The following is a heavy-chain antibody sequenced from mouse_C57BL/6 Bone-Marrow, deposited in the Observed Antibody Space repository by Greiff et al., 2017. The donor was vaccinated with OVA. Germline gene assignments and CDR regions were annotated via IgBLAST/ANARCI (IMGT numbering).Heavy chain of an antibody. D-gene: IGHD3-2*02. J-gene: IGHJ3*01. CDR1: GYAFSSYW. CDR3: ARGLDSSGYPWFAY. Sequence: VQLQQSGPELVKPGASVKISCKASGYAFSSYWMNWVQQRPGQGLEWIGRIYPGDGDTNYNGKFKGKATLTADKSSSTAYIQLSSLTSEDSAVYVCARGLDSSGYPWFAYWGQGTRVTVSA. CDR2: IYPGDGDT. V-gene: IGHV1-82*01.